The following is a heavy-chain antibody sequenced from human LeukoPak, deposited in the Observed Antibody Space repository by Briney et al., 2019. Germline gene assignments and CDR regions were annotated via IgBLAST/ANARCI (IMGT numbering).Heavy chain of an antibody. CDR3: ARTAVAGLNWFDP. Sequence: ASVKVSCKASGYTFTSYGISWVRQAPGQGLEWMGWISAYNGNTDYAQKLQGRVTMTTDTSTSTAYMELRSLRSDDTAMYYCARTAVAGLNWFDPWGQGTLVTVSS. J-gene: IGHJ5*02. V-gene: IGHV1-18*04. CDR1: GYTFTSYG. D-gene: IGHD6-19*01. CDR2: ISAYNGNT.